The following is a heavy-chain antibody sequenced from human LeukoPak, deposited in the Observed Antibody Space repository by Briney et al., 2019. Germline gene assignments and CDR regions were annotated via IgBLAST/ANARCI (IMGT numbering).Heavy chain of an antibody. Sequence: GESLKISFKGSGYNFTTYWIGWVRQMPGKGLEWMGIIYPGDSDTRYSPSFQGQVTISADKSISTAYLQWSSLKASDTAMYYCARNRIVGATRAAFDYWGQGTLVTVSS. V-gene: IGHV5-51*01. CDR2: IYPGDSDT. CDR3: ARNRIVGATRAAFDY. J-gene: IGHJ4*02. CDR1: GYNFTTYW. D-gene: IGHD1-26*01.